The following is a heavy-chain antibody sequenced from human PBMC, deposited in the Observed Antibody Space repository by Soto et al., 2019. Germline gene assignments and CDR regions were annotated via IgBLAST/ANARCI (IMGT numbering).Heavy chain of an antibody. Sequence: QVQLVESGGGLVKPGGSLRLSCAASGFTFSDYYMSWIRQAPGKGLEWVSYISSSSSYTNYADSVKGRFTISRDNAKNSLYLQMNGLRAEDTAVYYCARIGDYGDYGWYFDLWGRGTLVTVSS. CDR3: ARIGDYGDYGWYFDL. V-gene: IGHV3-11*06. CDR2: ISSSSSYT. CDR1: GFTFSDYY. J-gene: IGHJ2*01. D-gene: IGHD4-17*01.